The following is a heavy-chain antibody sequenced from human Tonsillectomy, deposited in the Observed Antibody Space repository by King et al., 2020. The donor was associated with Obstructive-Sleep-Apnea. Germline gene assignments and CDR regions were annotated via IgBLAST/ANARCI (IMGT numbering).Heavy chain of an antibody. CDR2: ISYDGSNK. J-gene: IGHJ6*02. CDR3: ARDEVVLTIYHTNMDV. CDR1: GFTFSSYA. V-gene: IGHV3-30*04. D-gene: IGHD3-22*01. Sequence: QVQLVESGGGVVQPGRSLRLSCAASGFTFSSYAMHWVRQAPGKGLEWVAVISYDGSNKYYADSVKGRFTISRDNSKNTLYLQMNSLRAEDTAVYYCARDEVVLTIYHTNMDVWGQGTTVTVSS.